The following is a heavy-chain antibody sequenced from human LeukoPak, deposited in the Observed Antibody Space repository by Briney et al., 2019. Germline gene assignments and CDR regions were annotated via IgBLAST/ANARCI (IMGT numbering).Heavy chain of an antibody. D-gene: IGHD5-12*01. CDR3: ARGQGVATTQFDY. V-gene: IGHV4-34*01. J-gene: IGHJ4*02. CDR1: GGSFSGYY. CDR2: INHSGST. Sequence: SETLSLTCAVYGGSFSGYYWSWIRQPPGKGLEWIGEINHSGSTNYNPSLKSRVTISVDTSKNQFSLKLSSVTAADTAVYYCARGQGVATTQFDYWGQGTLVTVSS.